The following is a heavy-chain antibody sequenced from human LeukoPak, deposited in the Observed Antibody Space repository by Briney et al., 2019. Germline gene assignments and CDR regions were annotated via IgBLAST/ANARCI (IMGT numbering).Heavy chain of an antibody. CDR3: AKNIVANQFYYYYMDV. J-gene: IGHJ6*03. Sequence: GGSLRLSCAASGFTVSSNYMSWVRQAPGKGLEWVSLIYSGGSTYYADSVKGRFAIPRHNSNNTLYLQMSSLRVEDTAVYYCAKNIVANQFYYYYMDVWGKGTAVTVSS. D-gene: IGHD5-12*01. CDR1: GFTVSSNY. V-gene: IGHV3-53*01. CDR2: IYSGGST.